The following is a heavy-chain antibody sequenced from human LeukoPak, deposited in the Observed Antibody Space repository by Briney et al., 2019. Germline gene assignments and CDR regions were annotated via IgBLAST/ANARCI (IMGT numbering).Heavy chain of an antibody. CDR1: GFTFSSYA. D-gene: IGHD5-18*01. CDR3: ARDRWVDTAMVTY. J-gene: IGHJ4*02. V-gene: IGHV3-30*04. CDR2: ISYDGSNK. Sequence: GGSLRLSCAASGFTFSSYAMHWARQAPGKGLEWVAVISYDGSNKYYADSVKGRFTISRDNSKNTLYLQMNSLRAEDTAVYYCARDRWVDTAMVTYWGQGTLVTVSS.